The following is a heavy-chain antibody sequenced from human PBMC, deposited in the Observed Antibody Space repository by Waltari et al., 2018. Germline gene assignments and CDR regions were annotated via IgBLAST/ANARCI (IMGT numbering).Heavy chain of an antibody. Sequence: QVQLVESGGGVVQPGRSLRLSCAASGFTFSSYGMHWVRQAPGKGLEWVAVIWYDGSNKYYADSVKGRFTISRDNSKNTLYLQMNSLRAEDTAVYYCARQGVAIDYWGQGTLITVSS. D-gene: IGHD3-3*01. V-gene: IGHV3-33*01. CDR2: IWYDGSNK. CDR3: ARQGVAIDY. CDR1: GFTFSSYG. J-gene: IGHJ4*02.